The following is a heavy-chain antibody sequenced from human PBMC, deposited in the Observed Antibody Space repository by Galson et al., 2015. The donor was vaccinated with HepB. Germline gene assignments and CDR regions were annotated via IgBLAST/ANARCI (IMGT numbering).Heavy chain of an antibody. J-gene: IGHJ3*02. CDR2: ISYDGSNK. D-gene: IGHD6-13*01. Sequence: SLRLSCAASGFTFSSYAMHWVRQAPGKGLEWVAVISYDGSNKYYADSVKGRFTISRDNSKNTLYLQMNSLRAEDTAVYYCARDADSSSWYENAFDIWGQGTMVTVSS. CDR1: GFTFSSYA. CDR3: ARDADSSSWYENAFDI. V-gene: IGHV3-30-3*01.